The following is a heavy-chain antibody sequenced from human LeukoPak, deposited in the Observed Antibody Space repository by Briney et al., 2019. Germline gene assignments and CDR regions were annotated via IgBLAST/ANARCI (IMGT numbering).Heavy chain of an antibody. Sequence: GGSLRLSCAASGFTFSSYGMHWVRQAPGKGLEWVAFIRYDGSNKYYADSVKGRFTISRDNSKNTLYLQMNSLRAEDTAVYYCAKSKALTYTVTTTDYWGQGTLVTVSS. CDR1: GFTFSSYG. V-gene: IGHV3-30*02. J-gene: IGHJ4*02. CDR2: IRYDGSNK. CDR3: AKSKALTYTVTTTDY. D-gene: IGHD4-17*01.